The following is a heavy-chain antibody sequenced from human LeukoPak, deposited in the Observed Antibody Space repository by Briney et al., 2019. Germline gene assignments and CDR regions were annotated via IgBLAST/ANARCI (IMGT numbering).Heavy chain of an antibody. J-gene: IGHJ4*02. D-gene: IGHD3-22*01. CDR1: GYTFNKYG. CDR3: ARDLGTGTWYYDSSGYRY. V-gene: IGHV1-69*13. CDR2: IIPIFGTA. Sequence: SVKVSCKASGYTFNKYGISWVRQAPGQGLEWMGGIIPIFGTANYAQKFQGRVTITADESTSTAYMELSSLRSEDRAVYYCARDLGTGTWYYDSSGYRYWGQGTLVTVSS.